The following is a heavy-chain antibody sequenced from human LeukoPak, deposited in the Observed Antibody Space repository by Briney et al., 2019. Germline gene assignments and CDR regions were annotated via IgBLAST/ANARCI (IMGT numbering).Heavy chain of an antibody. CDR1: GYSISSGYY. Sequence: PSETLSLTCAVSGYSISSGYYWGWIRQPPGKGLEWIGSIYHSGSTYYNPSLKSRVTIPVDTSKNQFSLKLSSVTAADTAVYYCARWDGSGRVYGMDVWGKGTTVTVSS. D-gene: IGHD3-10*01. V-gene: IGHV4-38-2*01. CDR2: IYHSGST. J-gene: IGHJ6*04. CDR3: ARWDGSGRVYGMDV.